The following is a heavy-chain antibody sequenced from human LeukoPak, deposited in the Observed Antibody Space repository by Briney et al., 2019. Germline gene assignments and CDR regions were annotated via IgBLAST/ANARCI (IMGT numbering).Heavy chain of an antibody. CDR3: ARDWDSRNDYFDP. D-gene: IGHD1-1*01. J-gene: IGHJ4*02. V-gene: IGHV1-18*01. CDR1: GYTFTSYG. Sequence: ASVKVSCKASGYTFTSYGISWVRQVPGQGLEWMGWTSAHNDDTNYAETLQGRLTMTTDISTSTAYMELTSLRSDDTAVYYCARDWDSRNDYFDPWGQGTLVIVSS. CDR2: TSAHNDDT.